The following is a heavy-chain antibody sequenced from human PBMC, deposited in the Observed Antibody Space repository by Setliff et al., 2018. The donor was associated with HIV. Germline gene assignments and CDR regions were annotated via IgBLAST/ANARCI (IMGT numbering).Heavy chain of an antibody. CDR1: GGSISSTNYF. J-gene: IGHJ4*02. Sequence: SETLSLTCTVSGGSISSTNYFWGWIRQPPGKGLEWIGYIYYSGSTYYNPSLKSRVTISVDTSKNQFSLKLSSVTAADTAVYYCARVSSRGGVRGVITFDYWGQGTLVTVSS. CDR2: IYYSGST. D-gene: IGHD3-10*01. V-gene: IGHV4-31*03. CDR3: ARVSSRGGVRGVITFDY.